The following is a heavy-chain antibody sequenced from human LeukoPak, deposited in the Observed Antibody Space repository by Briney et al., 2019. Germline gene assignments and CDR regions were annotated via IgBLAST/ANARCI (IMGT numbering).Heavy chain of an antibody. V-gene: IGHV3-21*04. CDR1: GFTFSSYS. CDR2: ISSSSSYI. CDR3: AKSYYDSTGYYSFFDY. J-gene: IGHJ4*02. Sequence: GGSLRLSCAASGFTFSSYSMNWVRQAPGKGLEWVSSISSSSSYIYYADSVKGRFTISRDNSKNTLDLHMNSLRAEDTAVYYCAKSYYDSTGYYSFFDYWGQGTLVTVSS. D-gene: IGHD3-22*01.